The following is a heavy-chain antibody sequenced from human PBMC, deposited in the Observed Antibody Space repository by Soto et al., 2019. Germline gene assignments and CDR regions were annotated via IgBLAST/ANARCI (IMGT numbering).Heavy chain of an antibody. CDR3: ASVWGDGAFDI. D-gene: IGHD3-16*01. V-gene: IGHV3-74*01. Sequence: GGSLRLSCAASGFTFSSYWMHWVRQAPGKGLVWVSRINSDGSSTSYADSVKGRFTISRDNAKNTLYLQMNSLRAEDTAVYYCASVWGDGAFDIWGQGTMVTVSS. CDR2: INSDGSST. J-gene: IGHJ3*02. CDR1: GFTFSSYW.